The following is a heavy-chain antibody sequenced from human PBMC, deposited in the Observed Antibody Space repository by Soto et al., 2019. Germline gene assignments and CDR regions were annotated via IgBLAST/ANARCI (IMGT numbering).Heavy chain of an antibody. Sequence: ASVKVACKVSGYTLTELSRHWVRQAPGKGLEWMGGFDPEDGETIYAQKFQGRVTITADESTSTAYMELSSLGSEDTAVYYCARDCSSTSCYPDVWGQGTTVTVSS. J-gene: IGHJ6*02. CDR2: FDPEDGET. CDR1: GYTLTELS. V-gene: IGHV1-24*01. CDR3: ARDCSSTSCYPDV. D-gene: IGHD2-2*01.